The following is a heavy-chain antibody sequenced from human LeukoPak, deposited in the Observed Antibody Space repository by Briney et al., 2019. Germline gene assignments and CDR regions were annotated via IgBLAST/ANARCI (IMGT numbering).Heavy chain of an antibody. V-gene: IGHV3-23*01. Sequence: GGSLRLSCAASGFTFSSYAMSWVRQAPGKGLEWVSAISGSGGSTYYADSVKGRFTISRDNSKNTLYLQMNSLRAEDTAVYYCAKESDTIFGVVIQALDYWGQGTLVTVSS. CDR1: GFTFSSYA. CDR3: AKESDTIFGVVIQALDY. CDR2: ISGSGGST. J-gene: IGHJ4*02. D-gene: IGHD3-3*01.